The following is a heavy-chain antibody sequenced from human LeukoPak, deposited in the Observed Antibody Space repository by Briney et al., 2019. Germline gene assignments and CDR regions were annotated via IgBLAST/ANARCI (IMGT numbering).Heavy chain of an antibody. J-gene: IGHJ3*02. D-gene: IGHD3-22*01. CDR2: ISYDGNND. V-gene: IGHV3-30*07. CDR1: AFTFSNYA. CDR3: AKVPITMIVVDDDAFDI. Sequence: PGGSLRLSCSASAFTFSNYAMHWVRQPPGKGLEWVAVISYDGNNDDYADSVKGRFTISRDNSKNTLYLQMNSLRAEDTAVYYCAKVPITMIVVDDDAFDIWGQGTMVTVSS.